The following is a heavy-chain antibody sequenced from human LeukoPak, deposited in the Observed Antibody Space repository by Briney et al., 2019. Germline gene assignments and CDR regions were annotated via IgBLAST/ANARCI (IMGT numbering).Heavy chain of an antibody. CDR3: ARDPPVATVTNYYGMDV. V-gene: IGHV3-20*04. D-gene: IGHD5-12*01. J-gene: IGHJ6*02. CDR2: INWNGGST. Sequence: GGSLRLSCAASGFTFDDYGMSWVRQAPGKGLEWVSGINWNGGSTGCADSVKGRFTISRDNAKNSLYLQMNSLRAEDTALYYCARDPPVATVTNYYGMDVWGQGTTVTVSS. CDR1: GFTFDDYG.